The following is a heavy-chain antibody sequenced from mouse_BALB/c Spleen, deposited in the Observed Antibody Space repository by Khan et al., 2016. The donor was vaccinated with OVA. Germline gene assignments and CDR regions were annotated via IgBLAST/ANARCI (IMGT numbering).Heavy chain of an antibody. Sequence: VQLQQSGPDLVKPGASVKMSCKASGYTFSNYVIHWVKQKPGQGLEWIGYINPDNDGIRFNEKFKGKATLTYEKSSSTAYLELSSLTSEDSAVYYCAREASNWDFSCAYWGQGTLVTVSA. CDR1: GYTFSNYV. D-gene: IGHD4-1*01. V-gene: IGHV1S136*01. CDR3: AREASNWDFSCAY. CDR2: INPDNDGI. J-gene: IGHJ3*01.